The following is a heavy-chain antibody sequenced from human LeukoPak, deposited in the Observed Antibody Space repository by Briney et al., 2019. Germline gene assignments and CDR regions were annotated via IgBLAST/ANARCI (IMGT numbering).Heavy chain of an antibody. Sequence: ASVKVSCKASGYTFTGYYMHWVRQAPGQGLEWMGWINPNSGGTNYAQKFQGWVTMTRDTSISTAYLEVNSLRSDDTAVYYCARGYGYFFDYWGQGTPVTVSS. J-gene: IGHJ4*02. V-gene: IGHV1-2*04. CDR2: INPNSGGT. D-gene: IGHD5-24*01. CDR1: GYTFTGYY. CDR3: ARGYGYFFDY.